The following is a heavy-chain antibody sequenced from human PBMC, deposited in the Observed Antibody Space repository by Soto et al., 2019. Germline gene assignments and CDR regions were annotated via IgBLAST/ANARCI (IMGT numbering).Heavy chain of an antibody. CDR2: IIPIFGTA. J-gene: IGHJ5*02. Sequence: QVQLVQSGAEVKKPGSSVKVSCKASGGTFSSYAISWVRQAPGQGLEWMGGIIPIFGTANYAQKFQGRVTITADESTSTAYVELGSLRSGDTAVYYCARGGGIAVAGTRWFDPWGQGTLVTVSS. CDR3: ARGGGIAVAGTRWFDP. D-gene: IGHD6-19*01. V-gene: IGHV1-69*01. CDR1: GGTFSSYA.